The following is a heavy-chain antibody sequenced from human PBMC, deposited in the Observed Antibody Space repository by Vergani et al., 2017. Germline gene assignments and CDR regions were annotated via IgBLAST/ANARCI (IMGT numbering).Heavy chain of an antibody. CDR2: ISYEGSNK. J-gene: IGHJ4*02. Sequence: QVQLVESGGGVVQPGRSLRLSCAASGFTFSSYAMHWVRKAPGRGLEWVAVISYEGSNKYYADSVKGGFTISRDNAKNSLYLQMNSLRAEDTAVYYCASSSHSGYDLGYFDYWGQGTLVTVSS. V-gene: IGHV3-30-3*01. CDR3: ASSSHSGYDLGYFDY. CDR1: GFTFSSYA. D-gene: IGHD5-12*01.